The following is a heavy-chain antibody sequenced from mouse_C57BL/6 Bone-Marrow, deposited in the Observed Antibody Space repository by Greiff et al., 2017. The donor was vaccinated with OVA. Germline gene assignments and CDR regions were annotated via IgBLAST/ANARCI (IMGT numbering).Heavy chain of an antibody. V-gene: IGHV2-3*01. CDR1: GFSLTSYG. J-gene: IGHJ2*01. Sequence: VKLLESGPGLVAPSQSLSITCTVSGFSLTSYGVSWVRQPPGKGLEWLGVIWGDGGTNYHSDLISRLGISKDNSKSQVFLKLNSLQTDDTATYDCAKHTGGFDDWGKGTTLTVSS. CDR3: AKHTGGFDD. D-gene: IGHD4-1*01. CDR2: IWGDGGT.